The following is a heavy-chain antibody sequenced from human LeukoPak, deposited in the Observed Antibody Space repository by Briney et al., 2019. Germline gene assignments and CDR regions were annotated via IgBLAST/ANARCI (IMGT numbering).Heavy chain of an antibody. CDR1: GYTFTSYD. V-gene: IGHV1-8*01. J-gene: IGHJ4*02. CDR2: MNPNSGNT. D-gene: IGHD3-3*01. Sequence: GASVNVSCNASGYTFTSYDINWVRQATGQRLEWMVWMNPNSGNTGYAQKFQGRVTMTRNTSISTAYMELSSLRSEDTAVYYGARGWQEYYDFWSGYYSHWGQGTLVTVSS. CDR3: ARGWQEYYDFWSGYYSH.